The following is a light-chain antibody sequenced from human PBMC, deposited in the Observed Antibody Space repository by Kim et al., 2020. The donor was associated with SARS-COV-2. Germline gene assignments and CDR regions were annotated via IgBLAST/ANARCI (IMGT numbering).Light chain of an antibody. CDR3: AAWDDRLSGRV. V-gene: IGLV1-47*01. J-gene: IGLJ3*02. Sequence: GQGGTISCSGSSSNIEKNFVYWYQQVPGTAPKGLIYRTNERASGVPDRIVGAKSGTSASLAISGLRSEDEADYYCAAWDDRLSGRVFGGGTQLTVL. CDR1: SSNIEKNF. CDR2: RTN.